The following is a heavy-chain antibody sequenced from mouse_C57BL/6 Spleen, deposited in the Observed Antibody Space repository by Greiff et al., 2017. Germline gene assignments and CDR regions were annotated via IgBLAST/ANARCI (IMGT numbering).Heavy chain of an antibody. J-gene: IGHJ1*03. D-gene: IGHD2-4*01. CDR2: IYPGDGDT. V-gene: IGHV1-82*01. CDR3: ARVGYYEYDGAYWYFDV. Sequence: VQLQQSGPELVKPGASVKISCTASGYAFSSSWMHWVKQRPGKGLEWIGRIYPGDGDTNYNGKFKGKATLTADQSSSTAYMQRSSMTSQDSAVYCCARVGYYEYDGAYWYFDVWGTGTTVTVSS. CDR1: GYAFSSSW.